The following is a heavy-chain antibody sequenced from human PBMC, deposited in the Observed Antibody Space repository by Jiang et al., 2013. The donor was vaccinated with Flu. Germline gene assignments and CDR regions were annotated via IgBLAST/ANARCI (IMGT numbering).Heavy chain of an antibody. J-gene: IGHJ4*02. D-gene: IGHD3-10*01. CDR3: ARAGLDTVRGVPFDY. Sequence: AEVKKPGASVKVSCKASGYTFSSYGISWVRRAPGRGLEWVGWISTYSGNTDYAQKLQGRVTMTTDTSTSTVYMEMRSLGSDDTAVYYCARAGLDTVRGVPFDYWGQGTLVTVSS. CDR1: GYTFSSYG. CDR2: ISTYSGNT. V-gene: IGHV1-18*01.